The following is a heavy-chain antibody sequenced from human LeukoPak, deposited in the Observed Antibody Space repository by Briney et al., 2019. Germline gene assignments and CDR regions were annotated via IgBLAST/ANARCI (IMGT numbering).Heavy chain of an antibody. V-gene: IGHV3-30*02. CDR1: GFTFSSYG. Sequence: PGGSLRLSCAASGFTFSSYGMHWVRQAPGKGLEWVAFIRYDGSNKYCADSVKGRFTISRDNSKNTLYLQMNSLRAEDTAVYYCANMGSIVVVPAAMRFDYWGQGTLVTVSS. J-gene: IGHJ4*02. D-gene: IGHD2-2*01. CDR3: ANMGSIVVVPAAMRFDY. CDR2: IRYDGSNK.